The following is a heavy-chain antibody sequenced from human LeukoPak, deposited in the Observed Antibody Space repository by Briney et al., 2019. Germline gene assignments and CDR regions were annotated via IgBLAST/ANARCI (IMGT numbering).Heavy chain of an antibody. V-gene: IGHV3-7*01. J-gene: IGHJ6*02. D-gene: IGHD3-22*01. CDR2: IKQDGSEK. CDR1: GFTFSSYW. CDR3: ARGTFIDYDSDSYGMDV. Sequence: PGGSLRLSCAASGFTFSSYWMSWVRQAPGKGLEWVANIKQDGSEKYYVDSVKGRFTISRDNAKNSLYLQMNSLRAEDTAVYYCARGTFIDYDSDSYGMDVWGQGTTVTVSS.